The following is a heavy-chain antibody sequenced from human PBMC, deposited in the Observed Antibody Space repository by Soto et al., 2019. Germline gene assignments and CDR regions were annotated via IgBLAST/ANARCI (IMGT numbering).Heavy chain of an antibody. CDR1: GFTFSSYG. Sequence: GGSLRLSCAASGFTFSSYGMHWVRQAPGKGLEWVAVIWYDGSNKYYADSVKGRFTISRDNSKNTLYLQMNSLRAEDTAVYYCARDSNPEYSSSWYPHFDYWGQGTLVTVSS. CDR3: ARDSNPEYSSSWYPHFDY. D-gene: IGHD6-13*01. V-gene: IGHV3-33*01. CDR2: IWYDGSNK. J-gene: IGHJ4*02.